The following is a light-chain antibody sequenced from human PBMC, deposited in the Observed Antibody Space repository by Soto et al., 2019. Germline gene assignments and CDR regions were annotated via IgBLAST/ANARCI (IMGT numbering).Light chain of an antibody. Sequence: EIVMTQSPATLSVSPGERATLPCRASQSVSSNLAWYQQKPGQAPTLLIFGASARATGIPARFSGSGSGTEFTLTISSLQSEDFATYYCLQDYKLPMTFGQGTKVDIK. CDR3: LQDYKLPMT. CDR2: GAS. J-gene: IGKJ1*01. V-gene: IGKV3-15*01. CDR1: QSVSSN.